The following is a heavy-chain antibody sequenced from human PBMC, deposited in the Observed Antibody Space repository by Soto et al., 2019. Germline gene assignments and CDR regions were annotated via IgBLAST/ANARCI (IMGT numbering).Heavy chain of an antibody. CDR1: GYTFTSNG. J-gene: IGHJ4*02. CDR2: ISANSGNT. V-gene: IGHV1-18*01. CDR3: ARDRNHGLDN. D-gene: IGHD1-1*01. Sequence: QVQLVQSGAEVKKPGASVKVSSKASGYTFTSNGISWVRQAPGQGLEWMGWISANSGNTNYAQKLQGRVIMTTETSTTTAYMELRSLRSDDTAVYYCARDRNHGLDNWGQGTLVTVSS.